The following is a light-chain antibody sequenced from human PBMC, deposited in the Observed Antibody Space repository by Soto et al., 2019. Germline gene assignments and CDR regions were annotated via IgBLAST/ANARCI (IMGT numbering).Light chain of an antibody. Sequence: QSVLTQPPSASGTPGQTVTVSCSGSSSNIGSKDVYWYQQFPGTAPKLLIYRNNQRPLGVPARFSGSKAGTSASLAISGLRSEDEAHYYCAAWDVTLSAVFGGGTKLTVL. CDR3: AAWDVTLSAV. V-gene: IGLV1-47*01. CDR1: SSNIGSKD. J-gene: IGLJ3*02. CDR2: RNN.